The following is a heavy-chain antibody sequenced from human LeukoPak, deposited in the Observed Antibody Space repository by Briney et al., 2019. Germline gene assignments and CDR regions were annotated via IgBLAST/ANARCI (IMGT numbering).Heavy chain of an antibody. CDR1: GFTFSNYW. V-gene: IGHV3-7*01. J-gene: IGHJ4*02. CDR3: ARDKIVGATHFDY. CDR2: MKQDESET. D-gene: IGHD1-26*01. Sequence: PGGSLRLSCAASGFTFSNYWMSWVRQAPGKGLEWVANMKQDESETYYVDSVKGRFTISRDNAKNSLYLQMNSLRAEDTAVYYCARDKIVGATHFDYWGQGALVTVSS.